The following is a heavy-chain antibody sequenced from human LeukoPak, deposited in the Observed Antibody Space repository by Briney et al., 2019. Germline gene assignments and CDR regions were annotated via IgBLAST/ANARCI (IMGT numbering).Heavy chain of an antibody. V-gene: IGHV4-59*12. CDR2: IYYSGST. CDR1: GGSISSYY. J-gene: IGHJ6*02. Sequence: SETLSLTCTVSGGSISSYYWSWIRQPPGKGLEWIGYIYYSGSTNYNPSLKSRVTISVDTSKNQFSLKLSSVTAAHTAVYYCARDLVDLRGKNYGMDVWGQGTTVTVSS. CDR3: ARDLVDLRGKNYGMDV. D-gene: IGHD3-16*01.